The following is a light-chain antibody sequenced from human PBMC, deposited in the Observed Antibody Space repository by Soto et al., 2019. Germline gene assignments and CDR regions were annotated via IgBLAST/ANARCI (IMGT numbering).Light chain of an antibody. J-gene: IGKJ1*01. V-gene: IGKV1-5*01. CDR2: GAS. CDR3: LQYNSFSRT. Sequence: DIQMTQSPSSVSASIGDTVTITCRASQDISTLLAWYQQKPGKAPKLLIYGASTLESGVPSRFSGRGSGTEFTLTISSLQPDDFATYYCLQYNSFSRTFGQGTKVEIK. CDR1: QDISTL.